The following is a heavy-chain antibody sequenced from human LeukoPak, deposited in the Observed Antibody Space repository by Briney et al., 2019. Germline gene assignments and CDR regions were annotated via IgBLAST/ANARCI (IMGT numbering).Heavy chain of an antibody. D-gene: IGHD6-19*01. J-gene: IGHJ4*02. CDR3: VREYSSGLDY. Sequence: SQTLSLTCAISGDSVSGNSAAWNWIRQSPSRGLEWLGRTYYRSKWFHDYALSVESRITINPDTSKNQFSLQLSSVTPEDTAVYFCVREYSSGLDYWGQGTLVTVSS. V-gene: IGHV6-1*01. CDR1: GDSVSGNSAA. CDR2: TYYRSKWFH.